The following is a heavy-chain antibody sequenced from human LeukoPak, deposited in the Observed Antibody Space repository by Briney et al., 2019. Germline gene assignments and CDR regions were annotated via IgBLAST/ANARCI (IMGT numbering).Heavy chain of an antibody. Sequence: GGSLRLSCAASGFTFSSYWMSWGRQAPGKGLEWVANIKQDGSEKYYVDSVKGRFTISRDNAKNSLYLQMNSLRAEDTAVYYCARDRGPTDRGAFDIWGQGTMVTVSS. V-gene: IGHV3-7*01. D-gene: IGHD2-21*02. CDR1: GFTFSSYW. CDR3: ARDRGPTDRGAFDI. CDR2: IKQDGSEK. J-gene: IGHJ3*02.